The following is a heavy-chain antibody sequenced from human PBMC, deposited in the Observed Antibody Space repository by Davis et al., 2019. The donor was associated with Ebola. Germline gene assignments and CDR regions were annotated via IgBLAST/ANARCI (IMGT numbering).Heavy chain of an antibody. CDR2: ISGSGDST. D-gene: IGHD4-23*01. CDR1: GFTFSTYA. J-gene: IGHJ2*01. V-gene: IGHV3-23*01. Sequence: PGGPLRLSCAASGFTFSTYAMSWVRQAPGKGLEWVSAISGSGDSTYYADSMKGRFTISRDNSKNTLYLQMNSLRDDDTAGYYCAKPREYGGGVGRYFDFWGRGTLVTVSS. CDR3: AKPREYGGGVGRYFDF.